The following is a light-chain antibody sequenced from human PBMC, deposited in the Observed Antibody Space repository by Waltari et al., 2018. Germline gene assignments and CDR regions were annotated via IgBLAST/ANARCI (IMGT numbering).Light chain of an antibody. J-gene: IGKJ2*01. Sequence: ETVMTQSPATLSVSPGGRATRSCRASQSLGTNLAWYQQKPGQAPRLLIYGASSRATGVPARFSGSGSGTDFTLTISSLQSEDFVVYYCQQYNNWPLYTFGQGTKLEI. CDR1: QSLGTN. CDR3: QQYNNWPLYT. V-gene: IGKV3-15*01. CDR2: GAS.